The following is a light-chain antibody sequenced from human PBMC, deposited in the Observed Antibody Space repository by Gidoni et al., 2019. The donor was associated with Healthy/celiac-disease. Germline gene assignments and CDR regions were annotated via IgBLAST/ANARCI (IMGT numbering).Light chain of an antibody. CDR1: QSISSY. V-gene: IGKV1-39*01. CDR3: QQSYT. Sequence: DIQLTQSPSSLSASVGDRVTITCRASQSISSYLNWYQQKPGKAPKLLIYAASSVQSGVPSRFSGSGSGTDFTITISSLQPEDFATYYCQQSYTFGPGTKVDIK. J-gene: IGKJ3*01. CDR2: AAS.